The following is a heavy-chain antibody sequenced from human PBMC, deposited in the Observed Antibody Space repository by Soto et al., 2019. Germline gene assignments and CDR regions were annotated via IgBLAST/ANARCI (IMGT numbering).Heavy chain of an antibody. J-gene: IGHJ5*02. CDR3: ARGMLYYGSGSYYNNWFDP. CDR2: INHSGST. D-gene: IGHD3-10*01. Sequence: QVQLQQWGAGLLKPSETLSLTCAVYGGSFSGYYWSWIRQPPGKGLEWIGEINHSGSTNYNPSPKSRVTISVDTSKNQFSLKLSSVTAADTAVYYCARGMLYYGSGSYYNNWFDPWGQGTLVTVSS. V-gene: IGHV4-34*01. CDR1: GGSFSGYY.